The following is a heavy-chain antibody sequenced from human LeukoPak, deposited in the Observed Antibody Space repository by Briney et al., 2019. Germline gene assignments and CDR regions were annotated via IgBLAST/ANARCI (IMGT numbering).Heavy chain of an antibody. V-gene: IGHV3-7*04. CDR2: IKQDGSEK. CDR3: AKEDSSGYDAFDI. CDR1: GFTFSSYW. D-gene: IGHD3-22*01. J-gene: IGHJ3*02. Sequence: GGSLRLSCAASGFTFSSYWMSWVRQAPGKGLEWVANIKQDGSEKYYVDSVKSRFTISRDNAKNSLYLQMNSLRAEDTAVYYCAKEDSSGYDAFDIWGQGTMVTVSS.